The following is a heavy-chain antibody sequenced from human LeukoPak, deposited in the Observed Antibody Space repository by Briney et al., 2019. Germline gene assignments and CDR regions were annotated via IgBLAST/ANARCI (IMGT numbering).Heavy chain of an antibody. CDR2: IKQDGGQK. D-gene: IGHD4-17*01. CDR1: GFTFRSYS. J-gene: IGHJ6*02. Sequence: GGSLRLSCAASGFTFRSYSMNWVRQAPGKGLEWVANIKQDGGQKFYVDSVKGRFSISRDNSKNSLYLQMNSLRAEDTAVYYCAKGTGDGNDYGDHTPAYYYYGMDVWGQGTTVTVSS. V-gene: IGHV3-7*01. CDR3: AKGTGDGNDYGDHTPAYYYYGMDV.